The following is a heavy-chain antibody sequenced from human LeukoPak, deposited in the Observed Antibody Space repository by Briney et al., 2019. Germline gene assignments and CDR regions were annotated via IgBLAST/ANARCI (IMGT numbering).Heavy chain of an antibody. Sequence: KTSETLSLTCTVSGGSISSYYWSWIRQPPGKGLEWIGYIYYSGSTNYNPSLKSRVTISVDTSKNQFSLKLSSVTAADTAVYYCARSITIFGVVDYWGQGTLVTVSS. CDR2: IYYSGST. CDR1: GGSISSYY. D-gene: IGHD3-3*01. V-gene: IGHV4-59*01. CDR3: ARSITIFGVVDY. J-gene: IGHJ4*02.